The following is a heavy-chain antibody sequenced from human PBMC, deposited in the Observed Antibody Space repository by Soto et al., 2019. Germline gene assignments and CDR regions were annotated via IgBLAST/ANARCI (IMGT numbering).Heavy chain of an antibody. D-gene: IGHD2-2*01. CDR3: ATDSFIPPAGPDYFQT. Sequence: ASVKVSCKVSGHTVTELSIHWVRQAPGKGLEWMGGFHHEDGERIYAQQFQGRVSMTEDTSTDTAYMELSSLRSEDSAVYFCATDSFIPPAGPDYFQTWGQRTLVTVSS. V-gene: IGHV1-24*01. J-gene: IGHJ1*01. CDR1: GHTVTELS. CDR2: FHHEDGER.